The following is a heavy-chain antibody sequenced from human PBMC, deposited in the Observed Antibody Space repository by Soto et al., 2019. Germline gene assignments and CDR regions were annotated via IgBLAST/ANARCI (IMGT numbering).Heavy chain of an antibody. CDR3: AGGIAARPLGY. J-gene: IGHJ4*02. D-gene: IGHD6-6*01. CDR1: GGSISSGGYS. V-gene: IGHV4-30-2*01. Sequence: QLQLQESGSGLVKPSQTLSLTCAVSGGSISSGGYSWSWIRQPPGKGLEWIGYIYHSGSTYYNPSPKSRVTISVDRSKNPFSLRLSSVTAADTAVYYCAGGIAARPLGYWGQGTLVTVSS. CDR2: IYHSGST.